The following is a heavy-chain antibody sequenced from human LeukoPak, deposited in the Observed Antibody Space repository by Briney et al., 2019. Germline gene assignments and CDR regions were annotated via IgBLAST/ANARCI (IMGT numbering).Heavy chain of an antibody. V-gene: IGHV1-3*01. D-gene: IGHD5-18*01. CDR2: INAGNGNT. Sequence: GASVKVSCKASGYTFTSYAMHWVRQAPGQRLEWMGWINAGNGNTKYSQKFQGRVTMTRDTSISTAYMELSRLRSDDTAVYYCARVDTAMEIDYWGQGTLVTVSS. J-gene: IGHJ4*02. CDR3: ARVDTAMEIDY. CDR1: GYTFTSYA.